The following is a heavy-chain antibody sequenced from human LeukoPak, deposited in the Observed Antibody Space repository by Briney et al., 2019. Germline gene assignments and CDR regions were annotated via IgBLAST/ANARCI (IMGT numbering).Heavy chain of an antibody. V-gene: IGHV3-23*01. D-gene: IGHD6-13*01. CDR2: ICGSGGST. Sequence: GGSLRLSCAASGFTFSSYAMSWVRQAPGKGLECVSPICGSGGSTSYADSVKGRFTISRDNSKNTLFLQMNSLRADDTAIYYCAKLGAAGGTYYMDVWGKGTTVTVSS. CDR3: AKLGAAGGTYYMDV. J-gene: IGHJ6*03. CDR1: GFTFSSYA.